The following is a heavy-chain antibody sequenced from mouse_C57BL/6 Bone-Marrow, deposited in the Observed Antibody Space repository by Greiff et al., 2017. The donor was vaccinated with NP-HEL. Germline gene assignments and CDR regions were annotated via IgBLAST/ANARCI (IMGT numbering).Heavy chain of an antibody. CDR3: ARSTYYDYGGAMDF. CDR2: INPSNGGT. V-gene: IGHV1-26*01. J-gene: IGHJ4*01. CDR1: GYTFTDSY. Sequence: EVQLQQSGPELVKPGASVKISCKASGYTFTDSYMNWVKQRHGKSLEWIGDINPSNGGTSYNRKFKGKATLTVDKSSSTAYMELRSLTSEDSAVYYCARSTYYDYGGAMDFWGRGTSATVS. D-gene: IGHD2-4*01.